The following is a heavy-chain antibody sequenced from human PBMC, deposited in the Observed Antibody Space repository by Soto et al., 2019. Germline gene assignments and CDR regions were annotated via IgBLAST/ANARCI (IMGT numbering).Heavy chain of an antibody. CDR2: ISYDGSNK. V-gene: IGHV3-30*03. CDR1: GFTFSDYG. CDR3: TRRYNWNDYYFDP. D-gene: IGHD1-20*01. J-gene: IGHJ5*02. Sequence: PGGSLRLSCAASGFTFSDYGMHWVRQAPGKGLEWVALISYDGSNKYYVDSVKGRFTISRDNTKNTLYLQMNSLRAEDTAVYYCTRRYNWNDYYFDPWGQGTLVTVSS.